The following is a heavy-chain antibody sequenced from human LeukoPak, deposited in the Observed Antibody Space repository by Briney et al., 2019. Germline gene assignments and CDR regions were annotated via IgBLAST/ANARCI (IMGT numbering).Heavy chain of an antibody. CDR3: AKASTSYGYKDDAFDI. D-gene: IGHD3-16*01. CDR2: ISWDSRTI. Sequence: GGSLRLSCAASGLTFGDYAMNWGRQAPGKGLEWVSGISWDSRTINYADSVRGRFTISRDNAKSSLYLQMNSLRPEDTALYYCAKASTSYGYKDDAFDIWGQGTMVTLSS. V-gene: IGHV3-9*01. J-gene: IGHJ3*02. CDR1: GLTFGDYA.